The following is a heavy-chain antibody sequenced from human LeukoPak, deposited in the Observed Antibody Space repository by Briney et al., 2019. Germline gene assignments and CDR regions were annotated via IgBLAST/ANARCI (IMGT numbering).Heavy chain of an antibody. D-gene: IGHD5-24*01. J-gene: IGHJ3*02. CDR3: ATISAQTFDI. CDR1: GFTFRSHW. V-gene: IGHV3-7*01. Sequence: AGGSLRLSCVGSGFTFRSHWVSWIRQSPRKGLEWVANIKPDGIDKYYVDSARGRFTVSRDNAKNSAFLQMNSLRAEDTAIYYCATISAQTFDIWGQGTLVSVSS. CDR2: IKPDGIDK.